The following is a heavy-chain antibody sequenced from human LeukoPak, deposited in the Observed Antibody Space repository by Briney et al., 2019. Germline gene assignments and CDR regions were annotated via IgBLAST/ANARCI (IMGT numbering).Heavy chain of an antibody. Sequence: SVKVSCRASGVTFSSYAISWVRQAPGQGLEWMGRIIPIFGTANYAQKFQGRVTITTDESTSTAYMELSSLRSEDTAVYYCARGKKNSYGFNWFDPWGQVTLVTVSS. D-gene: IGHD5-18*01. V-gene: IGHV1-69*05. J-gene: IGHJ5*02. CDR2: IIPIFGTA. CDR1: GVTFSSYA. CDR3: ARGKKNSYGFNWFDP.